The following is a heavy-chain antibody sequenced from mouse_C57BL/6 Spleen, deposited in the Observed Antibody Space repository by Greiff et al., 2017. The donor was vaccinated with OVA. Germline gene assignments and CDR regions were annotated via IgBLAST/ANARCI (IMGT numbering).Heavy chain of an antibody. CDR2: IGPGSGST. D-gene: IGHD1-1*01. J-gene: IGHJ1*03. V-gene: IGHV1-77*01. CDR1: GYTFTDYY. Sequence: VQLQQSGAELVKPGASVKISCKASGYTFTDYYINWVKQRPGQGLEWIGKIGPGSGSTYYNEKFKGQATLTADKSSSTAYMQLSSLTSEDSAVYFWSRGHYYGSSSYFDVWGTGTTVTVSS. CDR3: SRGHYYGSSSYFDV.